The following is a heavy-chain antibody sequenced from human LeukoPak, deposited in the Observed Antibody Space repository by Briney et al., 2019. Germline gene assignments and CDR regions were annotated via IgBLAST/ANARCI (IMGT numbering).Heavy chain of an antibody. CDR1: GYTFTGYY. CDR3: ARDKGDDFWSGLAHYFDY. V-gene: IGHV1-2*02. J-gene: IGHJ4*02. D-gene: IGHD3-3*01. CDR2: INPNSGGT. Sequence: ASVKVSCKASGYTFTGYYMHWVRQAPGQGLEWTGWINPNSGGTNYAQKFQGRVTMTRDTSISTAYMELSRLRSDDTAVYYCARDKGDDFWSGLAHYFDYWGQGTLVTVSS.